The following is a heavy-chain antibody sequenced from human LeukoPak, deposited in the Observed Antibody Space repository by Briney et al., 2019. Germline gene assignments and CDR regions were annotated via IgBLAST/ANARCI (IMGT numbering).Heavy chain of an antibody. CDR2: IYYSGST. J-gene: IGHJ4*02. Sequence: SETLSLTCTVSGGSISSSSYYWGWIRQPPGKGLERIGSIYYSGSTYYNPSLKSRVTMSVDTSKNQFSLKLSSVTAADTAVYYCARDGYSFDFDYWGQGTLVTVSS. D-gene: IGHD6-13*01. V-gene: IGHV4-39*07. CDR3: ARDGYSFDFDY. CDR1: GGSISSSSYY.